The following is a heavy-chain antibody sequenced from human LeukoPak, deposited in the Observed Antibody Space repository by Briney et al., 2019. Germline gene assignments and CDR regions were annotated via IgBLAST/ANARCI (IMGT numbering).Heavy chain of an antibody. V-gene: IGHV4-30-4*08. CDR2: IYYTGST. J-gene: IGHJ3*02. CDR3: ARGRGVGNI. Sequence: PSETLSLTFTVSGGSISSGDYYWSCIRQPPVKGLEWIGNIYYTGSTYYKPSLKTRITISLDTSKHQFSLHLSSVPVADTAVYYCARGRGVGNIWGQGTVLTVSP. D-gene: IGHD6-25*01. CDR1: GGSISSGDYY.